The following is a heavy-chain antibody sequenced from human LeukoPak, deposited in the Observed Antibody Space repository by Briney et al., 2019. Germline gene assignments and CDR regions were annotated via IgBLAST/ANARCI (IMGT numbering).Heavy chain of an antibody. CDR2: ISYDGSNK. CDR3: AKEGYNYGPDSPGYFDY. D-gene: IGHD5-18*01. V-gene: IGHV3-30*18. J-gene: IGHJ4*02. CDR1: GFTFSSYG. Sequence: GGSLGLSCAASGFTFSSYGMHWVRQAPGKGLERVAVISYDGSNKYYADSVKGRFTISRDNSKNTLYLQMNSLRAEDTAVYYCAKEGYNYGPDSPGYFDYWGQGTLVTVSS.